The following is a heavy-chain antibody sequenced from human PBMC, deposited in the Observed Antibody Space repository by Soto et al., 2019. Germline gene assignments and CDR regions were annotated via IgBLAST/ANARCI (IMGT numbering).Heavy chain of an antibody. CDR2: INHSGST. Sequence: SETLSLTCAVYGGSFSGYYWSWIRQPPGKGLEWIGEINHSGSTNYNPSLKSRVTISVDTSKNQYSMKLSSVTAADTAVYYFARGGEQWLVDYYYGMDVWGQGTTVTVSS. D-gene: IGHD6-19*01. J-gene: IGHJ6*02. V-gene: IGHV4-34*01. CDR1: GGSFSGYY. CDR3: ARGGEQWLVDYYYGMDV.